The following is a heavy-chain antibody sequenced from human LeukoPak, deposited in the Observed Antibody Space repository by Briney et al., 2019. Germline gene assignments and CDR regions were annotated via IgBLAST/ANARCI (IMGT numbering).Heavy chain of an antibody. Sequence: PSETLSLTCTVSGGSISSYYWSWIRQPPGKGLEWIGYIYYSGSTNYNPSLKSRVTISVDTSKNQFSLKLSSVTAADTAVYYCARVDTYYDILTGYSPDAFDIWGQGTMVTVSS. J-gene: IGHJ3*02. V-gene: IGHV4-59*01. CDR2: IYYSGST. CDR1: GGSISSYY. D-gene: IGHD3-9*01. CDR3: ARVDTYYDILTGYSPDAFDI.